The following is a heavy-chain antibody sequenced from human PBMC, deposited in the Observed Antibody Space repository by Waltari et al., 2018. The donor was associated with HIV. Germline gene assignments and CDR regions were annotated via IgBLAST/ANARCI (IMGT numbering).Heavy chain of an antibody. CDR1: GFTFGDYA. Sequence: EVQLVESGGGLVKPGRSLRLYCIASGFTFGDYAMSWFRQAPGKGLDGLGFIGSEPYGGTTECAASVKGRFTISRDDSKSIAYLQMNGLKTEDTAVYYCVRVLGYASSSGDYWGRGTLVTVSS. CDR2: IGSEPYGGTT. V-gene: IGHV3-49*05. CDR3: VRVLGYASSSGDY. D-gene: IGHD6-6*01. J-gene: IGHJ4*02.